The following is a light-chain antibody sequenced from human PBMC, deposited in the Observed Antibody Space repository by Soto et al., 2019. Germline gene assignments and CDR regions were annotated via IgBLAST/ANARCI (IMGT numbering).Light chain of an antibody. Sequence: QSALTQPPSASGSPGQSVTISCTGTSSDVGGYNYVSWYQQHPGKAPKLMIYDVSKRPSGVPDRFSGSKSGNTASLTVSGLQAEDEADYYCTSFAGNNNVGVVGGGTKLTVL. J-gene: IGLJ2*01. V-gene: IGLV2-8*01. CDR1: SSDVGGYNY. CDR2: DVS. CDR3: TSFAGNNNVGV.